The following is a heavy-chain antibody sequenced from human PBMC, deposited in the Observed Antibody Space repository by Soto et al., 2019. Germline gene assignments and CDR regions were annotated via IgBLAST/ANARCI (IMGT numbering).Heavy chain of an antibody. Sequence: SETLSLTCAVSGGSISSGGYSWSWIRQPPGKGLEWIGYIYNSGIIYYSQPLQIRFTISVDRTKNQFSLKLSSVSAADTSLLYRARTAAAGTNFDYWGHGTPVTVAS. V-gene: IGHV4-30-2*01. J-gene: IGHJ4*01. D-gene: IGHD6-13*01. CDR2: IYNSGII. CDR3: ARTAAAGTNFDY. CDR1: GGSISSGGYS.